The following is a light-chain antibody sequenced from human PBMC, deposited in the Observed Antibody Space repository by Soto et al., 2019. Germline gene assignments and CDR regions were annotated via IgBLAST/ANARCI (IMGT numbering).Light chain of an antibody. Sequence: DIRMTQSPSSLSASVGDRVTITCRASQDISNYLAWYQQKPGKVPRLLIYTAYILQSVVQSRVSGSGSGTDFTLTISSLQPEDVATYYCQNYHNVPLIFGPGNKVDI. CDR1: QDISNY. J-gene: IGKJ3*01. CDR2: TAY. CDR3: QNYHNVPLI. V-gene: IGKV1-27*01.